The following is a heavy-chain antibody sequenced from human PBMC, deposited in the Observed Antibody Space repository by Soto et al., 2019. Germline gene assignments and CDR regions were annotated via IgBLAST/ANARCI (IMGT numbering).Heavy chain of an antibody. J-gene: IGHJ6*02. V-gene: IGHV3-21*01. D-gene: IGHD3-22*01. CDR3: AGNGNSSGYYYDYYYYYGMDV. Sequence: GGSLRLSCAASGFTFSRYSMNWVRQAPGKGLEWVSSISSSSSYIYYADSVKGRFTISRDNAKNSLYLQMNSLRAEDTAVYYCAGNGNSSGYYYDYYYYYGMDVWGQGTTVTVSS. CDR2: ISSSSSYI. CDR1: GFTFSRYS.